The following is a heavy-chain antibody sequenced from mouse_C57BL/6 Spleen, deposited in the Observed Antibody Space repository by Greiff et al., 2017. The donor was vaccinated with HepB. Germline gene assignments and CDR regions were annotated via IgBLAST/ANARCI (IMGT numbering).Heavy chain of an antibody. D-gene: IGHD2-4*01. CDR3: ARAYYDYDGGFDY. V-gene: IGHV1-82*01. Sequence: QVQLQQSGPELVKPGASVKISCKASGYAFSSSWMNWVKQRPGKGLEWIGRIYPGDGDTNYNGKFKGKATLTADKSSSTAYMQLSSLTSEDSAVYFCARAYYDYDGGFDYWGQGTTLTVSS. J-gene: IGHJ2*01. CDR1: GYAFSSSW. CDR2: IYPGDGDT.